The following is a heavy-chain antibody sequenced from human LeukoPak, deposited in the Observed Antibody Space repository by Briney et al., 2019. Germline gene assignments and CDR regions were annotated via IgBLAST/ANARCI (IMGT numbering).Heavy chain of an antibody. Sequence: GGSLRLSCAASGFTFSSCGMHWVRQAPGKGLEWVAVIWYDGSNKYYADSVKGRFTISRDNSKNTLYLQMNSLRAEDTAVYYCARDKAMYYDFWIGYYHPDFWGQGTLVTVSS. CDR3: ARDKAMYYDFWIGYYHPDF. CDR2: IWYDGSNK. J-gene: IGHJ4*02. D-gene: IGHD3-3*01. CDR1: GFTFSSCG. V-gene: IGHV3-33*01.